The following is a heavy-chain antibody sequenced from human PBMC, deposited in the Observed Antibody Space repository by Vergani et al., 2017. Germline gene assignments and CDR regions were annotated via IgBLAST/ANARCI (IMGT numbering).Heavy chain of an antibody. J-gene: IGHJ4*02. D-gene: IGHD3-22*01. CDR1: GFTFSSYW. Sequence: EVQLVESGGGLVQPGGSLRLSCAASGFTFSSYWMSWVRQAPGKGLEWVANIKQEGSEKYYVDSVKGRFTICRDNSKNSLYLQMNSLRAEDTAVYYCARNLVENWGPEYYYDSSEFDYWGQGTLVTVSS. V-gene: IGHV3-7*03. CDR3: ARNLVENWGPEYYYDSSEFDY. CDR2: IKQEGSEK.